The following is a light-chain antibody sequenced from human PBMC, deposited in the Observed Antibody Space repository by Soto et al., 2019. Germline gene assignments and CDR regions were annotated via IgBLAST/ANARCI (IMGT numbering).Light chain of an antibody. J-gene: IGKJ2*01. CDR1: QSGSSSNY. V-gene: IGKV3-20*01. Sequence: EIVLTQSPGTLSLSPGERATLSCRASQSGSSSNYLAWYQQKPGQAPRLLIYGASSRATGIPDRFSGSGSGTDFTLTISRLEPEDFAVYYCHQYGSSPSYTFGQGTKLEIK. CDR3: HQYGSSPSYT. CDR2: GAS.